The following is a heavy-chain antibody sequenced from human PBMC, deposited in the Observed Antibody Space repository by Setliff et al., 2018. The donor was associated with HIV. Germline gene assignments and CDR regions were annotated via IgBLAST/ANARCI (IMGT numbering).Heavy chain of an antibody. V-gene: IGHV1-69*05. D-gene: IGHD3-10*01. CDR1: GGAFSSYA. CDR2: IIPIFGTA. Sequence: GASVKVSCKASGGAFSSYALSWVRQAPGQGLEWMGGIIPIFGTANYAQKFQGRVTITTDESTSTAYMELSSLRSEDTAMYYCATLDYYGPQTYNLALHYWGQGTLVTVSS. J-gene: IGHJ4*02. CDR3: ATLDYYGPQTYNLALHY.